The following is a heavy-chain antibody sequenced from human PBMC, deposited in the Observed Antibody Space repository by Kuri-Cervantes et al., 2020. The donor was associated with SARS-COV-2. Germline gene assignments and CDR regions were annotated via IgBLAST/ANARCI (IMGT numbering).Heavy chain of an antibody. CDR1: GFNFSRTD. CDR2: ISHDGKNK. J-gene: IGHJ4*02. D-gene: IGHD2-21*01. Sequence: GGSLRLSCAASGFNFSRTDMHWVRQAPGKGLEWVAVISHDGKNKKCIASVKGRFTISRDNSQNTLYLHMKSLRSEYTAMYYCAKDRVGVQDFWGQGTLVTVSS. V-gene: IGHV3-30*18. CDR3: AKDRVGVQDF.